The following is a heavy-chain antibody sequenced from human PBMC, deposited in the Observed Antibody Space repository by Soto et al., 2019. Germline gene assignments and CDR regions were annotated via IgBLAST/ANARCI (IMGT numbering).Heavy chain of an antibody. V-gene: IGHV2-5*02. J-gene: IGHJ4*02. D-gene: IGHD2-2*01. Sequence: QITLKESGPTLVKPTQTLTLTCTFSGFSLSTTAEGVGWLRQPPGKALEWLALIYWDDDERYSPSLKSRLTITKDTSKNQVVLTMTNVEPVDTATYYCAHGSCSSADCYPNPYLDYWGQGILVTVSS. CDR3: AHGSCSSADCYPNPYLDY. CDR2: IYWDDDE. CDR1: GFSLSTTAEG.